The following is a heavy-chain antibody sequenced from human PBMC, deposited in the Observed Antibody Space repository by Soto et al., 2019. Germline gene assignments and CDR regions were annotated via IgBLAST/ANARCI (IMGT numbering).Heavy chain of an antibody. D-gene: IGHD3-22*01. V-gene: IGHV4-30-4*01. CDR2: IHYSETI. CDR3: ARAHRYYDYPDI. J-gene: IGHJ3*02. Sequence: QVQLQESGPGLVKASQTLSLTCTVSGASVNSGDYYWSWVRQPPGRGLEWIGYIHYSETIYYNPSLKSRVWILVETFKNQFSLEVSSVTAADTAVYYCARAHRYYDYPDIWGQGTTVTVSS. CDR1: GASVNSGDYY.